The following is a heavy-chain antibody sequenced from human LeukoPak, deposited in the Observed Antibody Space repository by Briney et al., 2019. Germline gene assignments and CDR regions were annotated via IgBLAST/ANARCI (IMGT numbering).Heavy chain of an antibody. J-gene: IGHJ3*02. CDR2: ISYDGSNK. V-gene: IGHV3-30*18. CDR1: GFTFSSYG. Sequence: GRSLRLSCAASGFTFSSYGMHWVRQAPGKGLEWVAVISYDGSNKYYADSVKGRFTISRDNSKNTLYLQMNSLRAEDTAVYYCAKGGVYYDSSGYRTPDAFDIWGQGTMVTVSS. D-gene: IGHD3-22*01. CDR3: AKGGVYYDSSGYRTPDAFDI.